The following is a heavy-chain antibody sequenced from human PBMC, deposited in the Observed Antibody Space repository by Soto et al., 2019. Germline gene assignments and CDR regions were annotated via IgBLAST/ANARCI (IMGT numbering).Heavy chain of an antibody. V-gene: IGHV4-59*01. CDR1: GGSISSYY. D-gene: IGHD1-26*01. CDR3: ACFAIVGASFDY. J-gene: IGHJ4*02. Sequence: QVQLQESGPGLVKPSETLSLTCTVSGGSISSYYWSWIRQPPGKGLEWIGYIYYSGSTNYNPSLKSRVTLSVDTSENQFSLKLSSVTAADTAVYYCACFAIVGASFDYWGQGTLVTVSS. CDR2: IYYSGST.